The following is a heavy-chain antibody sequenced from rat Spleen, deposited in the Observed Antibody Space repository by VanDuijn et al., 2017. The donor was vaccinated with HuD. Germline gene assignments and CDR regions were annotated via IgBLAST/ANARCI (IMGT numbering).Heavy chain of an antibody. CDR1: GFSLTGNN. CDR3: TRSLYSSPLLDH. CDR2: MRYDGDT. D-gene: IGHD1-8*01. Sequence: QVQLKESEPDLVQPSQTLSLTCTVSGFSLTGNNVYWVRQPPGKGLEWMGRMRYDGDTSYNSTLKSRLSISRDTSKNQVFLKMGSLQSDDTAIYYCTRSLYSSPLLDHWSQGVMVTVSS. J-gene: IGHJ2*01. V-gene: IGHV2S30*01.